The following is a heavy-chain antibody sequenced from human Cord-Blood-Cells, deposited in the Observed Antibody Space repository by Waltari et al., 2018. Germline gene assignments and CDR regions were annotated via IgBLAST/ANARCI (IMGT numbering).Heavy chain of an antibody. CDR1: GFTFSSYA. Sequence: EVQLLESGGGLVQPGGSLRLSCAASGFTFSSYAMSCVRHAPGKGLEWVSAISGIGGSTYYADSVKGRFTISRDNSKNTLYLQMNSLRAEDTAVYYCAKDATGTTAHYFDYWGQGTLVTVSS. CDR2: ISGIGGST. V-gene: IGHV3-23*01. J-gene: IGHJ4*02. CDR3: AKDATGTTAHYFDY. D-gene: IGHD1-7*01.